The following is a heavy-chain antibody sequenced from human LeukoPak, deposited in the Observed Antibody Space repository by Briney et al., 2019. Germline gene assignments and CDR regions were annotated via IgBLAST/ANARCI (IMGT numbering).Heavy chain of an antibody. CDR2: ISYDGSNK. J-gene: IGHJ3*02. Sequence: GGSLRLSCAASRSTFSSYGMHWVRQAPGKGLEWVAVISYDGSNKYYADSVKGRFTISRDNSKNTLYLQMNSLRAEDTAVYYCAALRFLEWLLSFDIWGQGTMVTVSS. CDR1: RSTFSSYG. CDR3: AALRFLEWLLSFDI. D-gene: IGHD3-3*01. V-gene: IGHV3-30*03.